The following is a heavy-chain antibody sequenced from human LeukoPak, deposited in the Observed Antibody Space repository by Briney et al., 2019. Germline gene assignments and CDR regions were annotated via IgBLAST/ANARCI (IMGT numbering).Heavy chain of an antibody. D-gene: IGHD2-15*01. CDR3: ARDPGYCTASTCYSMPFDN. Sequence: PGRSLRLSCAASGFTFSNYSMNWVRQAPGKGLEWVSSISSSGSYIHYADSVKGRFSISRDNAKNSLYLQMHSLSAEDTAVYYCARDPGYCTASTCYSMPFDNWGQGTLVTVSS. V-gene: IGHV3-21*01. J-gene: IGHJ4*02. CDR1: GFTFSNYS. CDR2: ISSSGSYI.